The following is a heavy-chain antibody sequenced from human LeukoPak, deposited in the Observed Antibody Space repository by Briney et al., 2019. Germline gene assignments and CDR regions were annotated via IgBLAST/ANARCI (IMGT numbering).Heavy chain of an antibody. Sequence: GGSLRLSCTASGFTFSDYWMTWVRQAPGKGPEWVANIKKDGSQRYYVDSVRGRFTISRDNARNSLFLQMNGLRAEDTAVYYCARRGGSSSRRSPIDYWGQGTLVTVSS. CDR1: GFTFSDYW. CDR3: ARRGGSSSRRSPIDY. V-gene: IGHV3-7*01. CDR2: IKKDGSQR. D-gene: IGHD6-6*01. J-gene: IGHJ4*02.